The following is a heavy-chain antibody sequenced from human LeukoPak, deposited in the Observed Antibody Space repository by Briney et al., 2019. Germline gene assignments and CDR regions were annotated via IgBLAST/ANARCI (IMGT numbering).Heavy chain of an antibody. J-gene: IGHJ5*02. CDR3: ARGTDFWSGYPQTGFDP. CDR1: GFTFSTYG. CDR2: IWYDGSNK. V-gene: IGHV3-33*08. Sequence: GGSLRLSCTASGFTFSTYGMHWVRQAPGKGLEWVAVIWYDGSNKYYADSVKGRFTISRDNSKNTLYLRMNSLRAEDTAVYYCARGTDFWSGYPQTGFDPWGQGTLVTVSS. D-gene: IGHD3-3*01.